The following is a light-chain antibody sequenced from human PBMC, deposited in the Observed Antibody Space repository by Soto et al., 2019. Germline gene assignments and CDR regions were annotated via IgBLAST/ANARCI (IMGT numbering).Light chain of an antibody. CDR1: QAIGNN. Sequence: DIQMTQSPASLSASVGDRVTITCRASQAIGNNLAWLQQKPGKAPNLLIYAASTLESGVPSRFSGSGYGTYFTLTISSLQPEDVATYYCQKYDSAPPRIAFGPGTKVDIK. CDR2: AAS. V-gene: IGKV1-27*01. J-gene: IGKJ3*01. CDR3: QKYDSAPPRIA.